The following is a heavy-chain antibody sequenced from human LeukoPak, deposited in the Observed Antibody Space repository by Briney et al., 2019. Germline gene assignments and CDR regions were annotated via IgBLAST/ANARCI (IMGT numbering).Heavy chain of an antibody. CDR3: ARGGGHGYYVAYRLALRFDP. V-gene: IGHV1-69*05. CDR2: IILIFGTA. CDR1: RATFSSYA. D-gene: IGHD5-18*01. Sequence: ASVKLCCKASRATFSSYAISWVREAPGQGLEWMGGIILIFGTANYAQKFQGRVTTTTDESTSTAYIELSSLRSEDTAVYYCARGGGHGYYVAYRLALRFDPWGQGTLVTVSS. J-gene: IGHJ5*02.